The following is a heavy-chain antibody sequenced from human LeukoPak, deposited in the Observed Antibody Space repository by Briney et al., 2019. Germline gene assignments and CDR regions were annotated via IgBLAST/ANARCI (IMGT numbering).Heavy chain of an antibody. V-gene: IGHV4-4*02. J-gene: IGHJ4*02. CDR1: GGSISSSNW. Sequence: SETLSLTCAVSGGSISSSNWWSWVRQPPGKGLEWIGEINHSVGTNYNPSLKSRVTMSLDTSKNQFSLKLSSVTAADTAVYYCARDNVRGGSDYWGQGTLVTVSS. CDR3: ARDNVRGGSDY. D-gene: IGHD3-10*01. CDR2: INHSVGT.